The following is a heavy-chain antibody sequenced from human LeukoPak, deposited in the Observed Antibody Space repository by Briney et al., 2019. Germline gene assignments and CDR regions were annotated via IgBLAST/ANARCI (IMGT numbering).Heavy chain of an antibody. CDR2: TYYSGNT. Sequence: SETRSLTCTVSGGSISSIGYYWAWIRQPPGKGLAWIGSTYYSGNTYYNPSLRSRVTISVDPSNNKFSLKLSSVTVADTAVYYCGRQSTKYNSGWLFDYWGQGILVTVSS. CDR1: GGSISSIGYY. J-gene: IGHJ4*02. CDR3: GRQSTKYNSGWLFDY. D-gene: IGHD6-19*01. V-gene: IGHV4-39*01.